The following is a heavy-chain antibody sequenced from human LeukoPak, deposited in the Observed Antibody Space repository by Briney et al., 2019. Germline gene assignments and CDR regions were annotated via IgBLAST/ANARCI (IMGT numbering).Heavy chain of an antibody. Sequence: GGSLRPSCAASGFTFSAYAMTWVRRAPGKGLEWVSLIDPSGTGTYYADSVKGRFTISRDNSKNTLYLQMNSLRAEDTAVYYCARAPPTESLTYYFDYWGQGTLVTVSS. V-gene: IGHV3-23*05. CDR2: IDPSGTGT. J-gene: IGHJ4*02. CDR1: GFTFSAYA. D-gene: IGHD6-6*01. CDR3: ARAPPTESLTYYFDY.